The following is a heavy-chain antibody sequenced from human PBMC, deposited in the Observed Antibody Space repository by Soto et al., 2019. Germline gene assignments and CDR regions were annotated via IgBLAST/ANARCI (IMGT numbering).Heavy chain of an antibody. Sequence: QVQLEESGGGVIQPGRSLRLSCAASGFDFSTYAMHWVRQAPGKGLEWVAVLCADGSRQFYVDSVKGRFTISRDNSKNTLYLQMNNLRVDDTAVYFCVRGTGYWGVSDNWGQGTLVSVSS. J-gene: IGHJ4*02. CDR3: VRGTGYWGVSDN. D-gene: IGHD3-9*01. CDR2: LCADGSRQ. V-gene: IGHV3-33*01. CDR1: GFDFSTYA.